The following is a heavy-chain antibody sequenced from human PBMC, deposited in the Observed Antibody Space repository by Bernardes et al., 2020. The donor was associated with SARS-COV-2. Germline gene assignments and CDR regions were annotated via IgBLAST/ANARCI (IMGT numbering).Heavy chain of an antibody. CDR2: FVPDDGQT. V-gene: IGHV1-24*01. CDR1: GYTLTVLS. CDR3: ATAPPLSGSYSDYYCYYGMDV. D-gene: IGHD1-26*01. Sequence: ASVKVSCQVSGYTLTVLSIHCVRQPPGYGLAWLGVFVPDDGQTIYAQLFPGRVTMPDDTSTDTAYMELSSLRSADTAVYYCATAPPLSGSYSDYYCYYGMDVWGQGTTVTGSS. J-gene: IGHJ6*01.